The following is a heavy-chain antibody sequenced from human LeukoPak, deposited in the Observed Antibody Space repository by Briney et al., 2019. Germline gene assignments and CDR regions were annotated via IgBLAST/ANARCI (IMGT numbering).Heavy chain of an antibody. J-gene: IGHJ6*03. CDR1: GYTFTSYD. CDR3: ARGPPMTTVTTYYYYYMDV. V-gene: IGHV1-8*01. CDR2: MNPNSGNT. Sequence: GASVKVSCKASGYTFTSYDINWVRQATGQGLEWMGWMNPNSGNTGYAQKFQGRVTMTRNTSISTAYMELSSLRSEDTAVYYCARGPPMTTVTTYYYYYMDVWGKGITVTVSS. D-gene: IGHD4-11*01.